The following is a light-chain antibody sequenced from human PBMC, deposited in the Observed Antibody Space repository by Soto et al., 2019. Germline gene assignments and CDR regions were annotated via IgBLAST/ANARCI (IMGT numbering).Light chain of an antibody. CDR3: QHYDSSLIT. Sequence: EIVLTQSPGTLSLSPGERATLSCRASQSVSSSYLAWYQQKPGQPPRLLIYGASSRATGIPDRFSGSGSGTDFTLTISRLEPEDFAVFYCQHYDSSLITFGQGTRLEIK. CDR1: QSVSSSY. J-gene: IGKJ5*01. CDR2: GAS. V-gene: IGKV3-20*01.